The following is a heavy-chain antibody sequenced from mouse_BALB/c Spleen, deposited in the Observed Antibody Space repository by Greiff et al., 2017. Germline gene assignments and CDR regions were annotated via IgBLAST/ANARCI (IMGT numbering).Heavy chain of an antibody. CDR3: TRSYGNPWFAY. CDR1: GYTFTDYW. D-gene: IGHD2-1*01. Sequence: QVQLQQPGAELVMPGASVKMSCKASGYTFTDYWMHWVKQRPGQGLEWIGAIDTSDSYTNYNQKFKDKATLTVDKSSSTAYMQLSSPTSEDSAVYYCTRSYGNPWFAYWGQGTLVTVSA. J-gene: IGHJ3*01. V-gene: IGHV1-69*01. CDR2: IDTSDSYT.